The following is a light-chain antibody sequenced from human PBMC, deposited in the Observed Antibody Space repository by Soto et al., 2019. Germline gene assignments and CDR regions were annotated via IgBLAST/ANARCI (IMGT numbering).Light chain of an antibody. CDR1: SSNIGSNT. J-gene: IGLJ3*02. CDR3: AAWDDSLNDNCV. V-gene: IGLV1-44*01. Sequence: QSALTQPPSASGTPGQRVTISCSGSSSNIGSNTVNLYQQLPGTAPKRLIYSNNQRPSWVPDRFSCSKSGTSASLSISGLQSEAEADYYCAAWDDSLNDNCVFGGGTKLTVL. CDR2: SNN.